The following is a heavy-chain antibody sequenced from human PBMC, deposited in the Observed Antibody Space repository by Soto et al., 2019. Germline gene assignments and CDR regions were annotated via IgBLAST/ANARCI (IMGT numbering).Heavy chain of an antibody. J-gene: IGHJ4*02. CDR3: ARDRVSLAMFGVPVGVFKN. CDR2: INAGSGYT. V-gene: IGHV1-3*01. D-gene: IGHD3-3*01. CDR1: GYTFTTFA. Sequence: ASVKVSCKASGYTFTTFAMHWVRQAPGQRPEWLGWINAGSGYTKYSQNFQDRVTISSDTSASTAYMELSSLRSGDTAIYYCARDRVSLAMFGVPVGVFKNWGQGTLVTVSS.